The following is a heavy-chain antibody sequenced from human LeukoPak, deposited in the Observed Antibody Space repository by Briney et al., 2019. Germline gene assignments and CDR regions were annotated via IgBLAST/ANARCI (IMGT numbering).Heavy chain of an antibody. D-gene: IGHD2-2*02. Sequence: GGSLRLSCAASGFTFSSYAMSWVRQAPGKGLEWVANIKQDGSEKYYVDSVKDRFTISRDNAQNSLYLQMNTLRAEDTAVYYCTRVGYCASTGCYTGVAPFDYWGQGTLVTVSS. J-gene: IGHJ4*02. CDR1: GFTFSSYA. CDR2: IKQDGSEK. V-gene: IGHV3-7*04. CDR3: TRVGYCASTGCYTGVAPFDY.